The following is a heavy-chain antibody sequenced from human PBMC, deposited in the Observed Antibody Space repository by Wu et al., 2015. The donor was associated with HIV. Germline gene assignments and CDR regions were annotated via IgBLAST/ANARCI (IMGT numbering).Heavy chain of an antibody. CDR1: GYTFTSYY. V-gene: IGHV1-46*03. CDR3: ARDRQRQQLANAFDI. D-gene: IGHD6-13*01. J-gene: IGHJ3*02. CDR2: INPSGGST. Sequence: QVQLVQSGAEVKKPGASVKVSCKASGYTFTSYYMHWVRQAPGQGLEWMGIINPSGGSTSYAQKFQGRVTMTRDTSTSTVYMELSSLRSEDTAVYYCARDRQRQQLANAFDIVGPRGQMVTVSS.